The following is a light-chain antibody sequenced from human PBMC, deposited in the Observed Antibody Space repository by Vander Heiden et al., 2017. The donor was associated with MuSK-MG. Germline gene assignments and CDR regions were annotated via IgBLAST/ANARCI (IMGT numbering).Light chain of an antibody. CDR3: QQYGRSPYT. CDR1: QSVINNY. J-gene: IGKJ2*01. V-gene: IGKV3-20*01. CDR2: GAS. Sequence: EIVLTQSPGTLSLSPGERATLSCRASQSVINNYLAWYQQRPGQAPSLLIYGASSRATDIADRVSGSGSGTDFTLTISRLEPEDFALYYCQQYGRSPYTFGQGTKLEHK.